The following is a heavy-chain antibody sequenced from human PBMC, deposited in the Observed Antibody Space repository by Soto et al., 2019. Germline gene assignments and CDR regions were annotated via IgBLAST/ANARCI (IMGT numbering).Heavy chain of an antibody. CDR1: GFTFSSYV. CDR3: VKHMDV. CDR2: ISSNGGNT. V-gene: IGHV3-64D*06. J-gene: IGHJ6*02. Sequence: GGSLRLSCSASGFTFSSYVMHWVRQAPGKGLEYVSAISSNGGNTYYADSVKGRFTVSRDNSKNTLFLQMSSLRPEDTALYYCVKHMDVWGRGTTVTVSS.